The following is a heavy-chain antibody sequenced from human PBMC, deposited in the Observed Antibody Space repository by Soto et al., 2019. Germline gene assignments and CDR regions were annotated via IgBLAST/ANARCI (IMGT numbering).Heavy chain of an antibody. J-gene: IGHJ4*02. CDR2: IYYSGST. CDR1: GGSISSGDYY. Sequence: PSENLSLTCAVSGGSISSGDYYWSWIRQPPGKGLEWIGYIYYSGSTYYNPSLKSRVTISVDTSKNQFSLKLSSVTAADTAVYYCARDATVRYFDYWGQGPLVTFST. D-gene: IGHD3-10*01. V-gene: IGHV4-30-4*01. CDR3: ARDATVRYFDY.